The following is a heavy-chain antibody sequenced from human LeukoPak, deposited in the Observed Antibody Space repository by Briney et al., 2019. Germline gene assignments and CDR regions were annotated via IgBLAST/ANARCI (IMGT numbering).Heavy chain of an antibody. Sequence: GGSLRLSCAASGFTVISNYMSWVRQAPGKGLEWVGRIKSNSDGGAIDYAAPVKGRFTISRDDSKNTLYLQMNSLRAEDTAMYYCARLEMATGEDWGQGTLVTVSS. CDR1: GFTVISNY. J-gene: IGHJ4*02. CDR2: IKSNSDGGAI. CDR3: ARLEMATGED. V-gene: IGHV3-15*01. D-gene: IGHD5-24*01.